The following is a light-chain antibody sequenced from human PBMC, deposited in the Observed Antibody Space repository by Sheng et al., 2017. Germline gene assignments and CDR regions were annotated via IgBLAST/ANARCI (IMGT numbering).Light chain of an antibody. CDR3: QVWDSSSDHLV. CDR1: NIGSKS. J-gene: IGLJ3*02. CDR2: DED. Sequence: SYVVTQPPSVSVAPGQTAGITCGGNNIGSKSVHWYQQKPGQAPVLVVYDEDDRPSGIPERFSGSKSGNTATLTISRVEAGDEADYYCQVWDSSSDHLVFGGGTKLTVL. V-gene: IGLV3-21*02.